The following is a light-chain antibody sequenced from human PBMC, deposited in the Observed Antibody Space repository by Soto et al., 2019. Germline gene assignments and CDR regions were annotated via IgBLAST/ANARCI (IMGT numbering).Light chain of an antibody. CDR2: AAS. V-gene: IGKV1-5*01. CDR3: QQYYSFPT. CDR1: QSISSW. Sequence: DIQMTQFSSTLSASVGDRVTITCRASQSISSWLACYQQKPGKAPKLLISAASFLESGFPSRFSGSRSGAQITLTISSLQPDDFATYYCQQYYSFPTFGQGTRLEIK. J-gene: IGKJ5*01.